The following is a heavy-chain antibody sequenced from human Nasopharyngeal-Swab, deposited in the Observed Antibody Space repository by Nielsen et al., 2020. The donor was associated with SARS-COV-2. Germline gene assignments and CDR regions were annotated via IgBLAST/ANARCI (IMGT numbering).Heavy chain of an antibody. CDR2: ISSSSSYI. Sequence: GGSLRLSCAASGFTFSSYSMNWVRQAPGKGLEWVSSISSSSSYIYYADSVKGGFTISRDNAKNSLYLQMNSLRAEDTAVYYCARDRITIFGVEKPFDYWGQGTLVTVSS. J-gene: IGHJ4*02. CDR1: GFTFSSYS. CDR3: ARDRITIFGVEKPFDY. V-gene: IGHV3-21*01. D-gene: IGHD3-3*01.